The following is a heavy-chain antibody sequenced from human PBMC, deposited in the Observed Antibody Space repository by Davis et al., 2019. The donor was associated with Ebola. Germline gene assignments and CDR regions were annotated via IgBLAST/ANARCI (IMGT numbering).Heavy chain of an antibody. Sequence: GESLKISCAASGFTFSSYAMHWVRQAPGKGLEWVAVISYDGSNKYYADSVKGRFTISRDNSKNTLYLQMNSLRAEDTAVYYCAKAGGRVYWGQGTLVTVSS. CDR3: AKAGGRVY. V-gene: IGHV3-30-3*01. CDR2: ISYDGSNK. CDR1: GFTFSSYA. D-gene: IGHD4-23*01. J-gene: IGHJ4*02.